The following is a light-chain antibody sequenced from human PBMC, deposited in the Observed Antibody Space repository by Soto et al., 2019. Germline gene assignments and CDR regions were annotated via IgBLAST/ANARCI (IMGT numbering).Light chain of an antibody. Sequence: QTVLTQPPSASGTPGQRVTISCSGSSSDVGSYNLVSWYQQHPGKAPKLMIYEANKRPSGVSDRFSGSKSGNTASLTISGLQAEDEAEYYCSSYAGYSTSVVFGGGTKLTVL. CDR2: EAN. V-gene: IGLV2-23*01. CDR1: SSDVGSYNL. J-gene: IGLJ2*01. CDR3: SSYAGYSTSVV.